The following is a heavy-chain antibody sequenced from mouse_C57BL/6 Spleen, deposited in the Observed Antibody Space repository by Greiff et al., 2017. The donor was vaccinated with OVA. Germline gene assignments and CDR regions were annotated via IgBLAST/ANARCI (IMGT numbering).Heavy chain of an antibody. D-gene: IGHD1-1*01. J-gene: IGHJ1*03. CDR1: GYSITSGYY. CDR2: ISYDGSN. V-gene: IGHV3-6*01. Sequence: EVKLMESGPGLVKPSQSLSLTCSVTGYSITSGYYWNWIRQFPGNKLEWMGYISYDGSNNYNPSLKNRITITRDTSKNQFFLKLQSVTTDDTATYYCARDRVTTVSPWYFDVWGTGTTVTVSS. CDR3: ARDRVTTVSPWYFDV.